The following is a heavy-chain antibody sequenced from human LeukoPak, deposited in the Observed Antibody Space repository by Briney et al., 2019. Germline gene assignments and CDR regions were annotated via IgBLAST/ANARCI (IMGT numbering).Heavy chain of an antibody. CDR1: GGTFSSYA. V-gene: IGHV1-69*05. D-gene: IGHD6-13*01. CDR2: INPIFGTA. Sequence: ASVKVSCKASGGTFSSYAISWVRQATGQGLEWMGGINPIFGTADYAQKFQGRVTITTDESTSTAYMELSSLRSEDTAVYYCASQAAAGTTGGDYWGQGTLVTVSS. J-gene: IGHJ4*02. CDR3: ASQAAAGTTGGDY.